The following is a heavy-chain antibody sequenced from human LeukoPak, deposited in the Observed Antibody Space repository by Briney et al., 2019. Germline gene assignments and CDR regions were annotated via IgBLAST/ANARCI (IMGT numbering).Heavy chain of an antibody. V-gene: IGHV3-23*01. J-gene: IGHJ4*02. CDR3: AKDGGLWVSAHWGDS. Sequence: PGGSLRLSCAASGFTFSYSAMSWVRQAPGKGLEWVSTIATSDGNTYYADSVKGRFTVSRDNSKNTLFLQMNSLRAEDTAVYYCAKDGGLWVSAHWGDSWGRGTLVTVSS. CDR2: IATSDGNT. D-gene: IGHD7-27*01. CDR1: GFTFSYSA.